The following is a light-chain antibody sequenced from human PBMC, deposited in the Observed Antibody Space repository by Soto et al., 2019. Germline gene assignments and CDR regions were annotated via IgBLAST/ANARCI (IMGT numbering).Light chain of an antibody. CDR3: QQVNSYPLT. CDR1: QDXSNY. Sequence: DIQLTQSPSFLSASVGDRVTITCRASQDXSNYLAWYQQKLGKAPKFLIYATSTVQSGVPSRXSGSGSGTEFTLTISSLXSEDFATYYCQQVNSYPLTFGGGTKVEIK. J-gene: IGKJ4*01. V-gene: IGKV1-9*01. CDR2: ATS.